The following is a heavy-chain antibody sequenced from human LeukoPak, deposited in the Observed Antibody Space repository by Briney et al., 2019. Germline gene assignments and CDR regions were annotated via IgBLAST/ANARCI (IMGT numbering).Heavy chain of an antibody. Sequence: SETLSLTCTVSGGSISSYYWSWIRQPPGKGLEWIGYIYYSGSTNYNPSLKSRVTISVDTSKNQFSLKLSSVTAADTAVYYCARIRVVRGPPGYYYYGMDVWGKGTTVTVSS. CDR3: ARIRVVRGPPGYYYYGMDV. D-gene: IGHD3-10*01. J-gene: IGHJ6*04. CDR2: IYYSGST. CDR1: GGSISSYY. V-gene: IGHV4-59*01.